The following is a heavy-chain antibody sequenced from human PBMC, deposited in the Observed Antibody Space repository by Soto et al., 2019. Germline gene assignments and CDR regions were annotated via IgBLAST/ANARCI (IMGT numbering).Heavy chain of an antibody. Sequence: EEQLLESGGGSVQPGGSLRLSCTASGFNFRNYSMSWVRQAPGKGLEGVSVISSNGESTYHTGATYYADSVRGRFTISRDNSKNTLSLQMNSLRAEDTAVYFCTKALYCSSTSCYSGGDTFHIWGQGTMVTVS. CDR3: TKALYCSSTSCYSGGDTFHI. CDR2: ISSNGESTYHTGAT. V-gene: IGHV3-23*01. D-gene: IGHD2-2*01. CDR1: GFNFRNYS. J-gene: IGHJ3*02.